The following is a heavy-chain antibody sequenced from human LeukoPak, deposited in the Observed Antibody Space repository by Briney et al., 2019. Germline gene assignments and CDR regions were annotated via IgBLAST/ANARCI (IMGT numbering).Heavy chain of an antibody. J-gene: IGHJ4*02. CDR3: AKRGVVIRVILVGFHKEAYYFDS. CDR2: IWYDGSNK. CDR1: GFTFSSYG. D-gene: IGHD3-22*01. Sequence: AGSLRLSCAASGFTFSSYGMHWVRQAPGKGLEWVAVIWYDGSNKYYADSVKGRFTISRDNPKNTLFLQMNSLRAEDTAVYFCAKRGVVIRVILVGFHKEAYYFDSWGQGALVTVSS. V-gene: IGHV3-33*06.